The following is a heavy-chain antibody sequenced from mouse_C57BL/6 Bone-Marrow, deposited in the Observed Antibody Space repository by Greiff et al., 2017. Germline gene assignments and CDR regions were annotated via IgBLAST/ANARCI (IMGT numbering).Heavy chain of an antibody. D-gene: IGHD2-12*01. J-gene: IGHJ4*01. CDR1: GFTFSSYG. Sequence: EVQGVESGGDLVKPGGSLKLSCAASGFTFSSYGMSWVRQTPDKRLEWVATISSGGSYTYYPDSVKGRFTISRDNAKNTLYLQMSSLKSEDTAMYYCARGAYYSYYYAMDYWGQGTSVTVSS. CDR2: ISSGGSYT. V-gene: IGHV5-6*01. CDR3: ARGAYYSYYYAMDY.